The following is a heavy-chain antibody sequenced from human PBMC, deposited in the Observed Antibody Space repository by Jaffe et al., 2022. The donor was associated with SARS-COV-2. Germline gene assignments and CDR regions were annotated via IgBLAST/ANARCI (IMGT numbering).Heavy chain of an antibody. V-gene: IGHV4-61*02. CDR2: IYTSGST. D-gene: IGHD2-2*01. Sequence: QVQLQESGPGLVKPSQTLSLTCTVSGGSISSGSYYWSWIRQPAGKGLEWIGRIYTSGSTNYNPSLKSRVTISVDTSKNQFSLKLSSVTAADTAVYYCARDPGYCSSTSCFNYYYYYGMDVWGQGTTVTVSS. J-gene: IGHJ6*02. CDR3: ARDPGYCSSTSCFNYYYYYGMDV. CDR1: GGSISSGSYY.